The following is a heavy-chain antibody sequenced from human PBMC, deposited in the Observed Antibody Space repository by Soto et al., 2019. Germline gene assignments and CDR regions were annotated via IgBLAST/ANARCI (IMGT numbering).Heavy chain of an antibody. CDR1: GFTFRSYW. V-gene: IGHV3-74*01. CDR2: VHNDGSSA. CDR3: ALGRYCSGGTCSFDY. J-gene: IGHJ4*02. Sequence: EVQLTESGGGSVQPGGSLRLSCVDSGFTFRSYWMHWVRQAPGKGLVWVSRVHNDGSSAAYADSVKGRFSISRDTAKNALYLQMNRLGAEDTAVYYCALGRYCSGGTCSFDYWGQGTLVTVSS. D-gene: IGHD2-15*01.